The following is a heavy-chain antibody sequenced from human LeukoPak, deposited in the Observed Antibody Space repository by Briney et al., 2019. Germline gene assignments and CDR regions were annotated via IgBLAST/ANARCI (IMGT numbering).Heavy chain of an antibody. J-gene: IGHJ4*02. CDR1: GYTFTGYY. V-gene: IGHV1-2*02. Sequence: ASVKVSCKASGYTFTGYYMHWVRQAPGQGLEWMGWINPNSGGTNYAQKFQGRVTMTRDTSISTAYMELRSLRSDDTAVYYCARDVDTSMAYYFDCWGQGTLVTVSS. D-gene: IGHD5-18*01. CDR3: ARDVDTSMAYYFDC. CDR2: INPNSGGT.